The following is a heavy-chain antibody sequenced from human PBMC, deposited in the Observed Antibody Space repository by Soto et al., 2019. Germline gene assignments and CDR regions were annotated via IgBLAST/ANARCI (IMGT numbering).Heavy chain of an antibody. CDR3: ARHPTVTEYYFDY. CDR2: IYYSGRT. Sequence: QVHLQESGPGLVKPSETLSLTCTVSGGSISSYYWSWIRQPPGKGLEWIGYIYYSGRTNYNPSLKRRVXXSXDXXKNQFSLKRTSVTAADTAVYYCARHPTVTEYYFDYWGQGTLVTVSS. D-gene: IGHD4-17*01. V-gene: IGHV4-59*08. J-gene: IGHJ4*02. CDR1: GGSISSYY.